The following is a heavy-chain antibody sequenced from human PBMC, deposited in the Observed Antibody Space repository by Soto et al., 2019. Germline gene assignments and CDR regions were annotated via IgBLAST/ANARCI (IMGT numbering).Heavy chain of an antibody. D-gene: IGHD2-2*01. V-gene: IGHV4-4*02. J-gene: IGHJ6*02. CDR3: ARDDHIVVVPTSLGAMDV. CDR1: GGSISSNKW. CDR2: IYHSGST. Sequence: SETLSLTCAVYGGSISSNKWWSWVRQPPGKGLEWIGEIYHSGSTNYNPSLKSRVTISLDKSKNQFPLKLTSVTAADSAVYYCARDDHIVVVPTSLGAMDVWGQGTTVTSP.